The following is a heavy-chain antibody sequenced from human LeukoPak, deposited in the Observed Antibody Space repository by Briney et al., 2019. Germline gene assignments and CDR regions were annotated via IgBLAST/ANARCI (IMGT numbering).Heavy chain of an antibody. V-gene: IGHV3-30*18. Sequence: GGSLRLSCAASGFTFSSYGMHWVRQAPGKGLEWVAVISYDGSNKYYADSVKGRFTISRDNSKNTLYLQMNSLRAEDTAVYYCAKISYYYDSSGYYLDYFDSWGQGTLVTVSS. CDR2: ISYDGSNK. CDR1: GFTFSSYG. J-gene: IGHJ4*02. D-gene: IGHD3-22*01. CDR3: AKISYYYDSSGYYLDYFDS.